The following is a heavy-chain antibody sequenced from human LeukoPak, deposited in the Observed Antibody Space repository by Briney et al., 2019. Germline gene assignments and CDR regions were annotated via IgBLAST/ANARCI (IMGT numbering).Heavy chain of an antibody. Sequence: GSLRLSCAASGFTFSSYSMNWVRQPSGKGLEWIGEIYHSGSTNYNPSLKSRVTISVDKSKNQFSLKLSSVTAADTAVYYCASIQGEFNWNYAYYYYYMDVWGKGTTVTVSS. CDR1: GFTFSSYSM. D-gene: IGHD1-7*01. J-gene: IGHJ6*03. CDR2: IYHSGST. CDR3: ASIQGEFNWNYAYYYYYMDV. V-gene: IGHV4-4*02.